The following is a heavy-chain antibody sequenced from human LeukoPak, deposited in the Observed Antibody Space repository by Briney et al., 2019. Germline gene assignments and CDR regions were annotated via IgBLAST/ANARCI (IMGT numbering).Heavy chain of an antibody. CDR2: ISSGSTYT. J-gene: IGHJ6*04. D-gene: IGHD3-10*01. CDR1: GFTFSSYT. Sequence: GGSLRLSCAASGFTFSSYTMNWVRQAPGKGLQWVSSISSGSTYTYYADSVKGRFTISRDNTKSSVYLQMNSLRAEDTAVYYCARDLLLWFGALDVWGKGTTVTVSS. V-gene: IGHV3-21*01. CDR3: ARDLLLWFGALDV.